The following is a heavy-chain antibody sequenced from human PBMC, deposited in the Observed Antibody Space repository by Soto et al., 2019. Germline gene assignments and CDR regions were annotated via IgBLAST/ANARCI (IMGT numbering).Heavy chain of an antibody. CDR1: GYTFNSYD. V-gene: IGHV1-8*01. Sequence: QVQLVQSGAEVKKPGASVKVSCKASGYTFNSYDIYWVRQATGQGLEWMGWMNPNSGATGYAQKFQGRVTMTRDTSKSTAYMELNSLRSEDTAVYYCARGGVTIHYAPWGQGTLVTVSS. CDR2: MNPNSGAT. D-gene: IGHD3-10*01. J-gene: IGHJ5*02. CDR3: ARGGVTIHYAP.